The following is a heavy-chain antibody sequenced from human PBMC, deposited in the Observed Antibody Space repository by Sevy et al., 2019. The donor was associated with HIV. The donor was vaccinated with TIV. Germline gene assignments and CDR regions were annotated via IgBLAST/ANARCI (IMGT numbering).Heavy chain of an antibody. D-gene: IGHD3-10*01. V-gene: IGHV3-21*01. CDR1: VFTFSSYS. CDR3: ARGQNYYGSGSYYNGQFDY. Sequence: GGSLRLSCAASVFTFSSYSKNWVRQAPGKGLEWVSSISSSSSYIYYADSVKGRFTISRDNAKNSLYLQMNSLRAEDTAVYYCARGQNYYGSGSYYNGQFDYWGQGTLVTVSS. J-gene: IGHJ4*02. CDR2: ISSSSSYI.